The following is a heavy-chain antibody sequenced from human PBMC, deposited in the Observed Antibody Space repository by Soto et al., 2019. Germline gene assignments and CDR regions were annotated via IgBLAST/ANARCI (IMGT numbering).Heavy chain of an antibody. V-gene: IGHV3-30*03. D-gene: IGHD4-17*01. CDR2: ISYDGSNK. CDR3: ARESQDYCDYWESDY. Sequence: QVQLVESGGGVVQPGRSLRLSCAASGFTFSSYGMHWVRQAPGKGLEWVAVISYDGSNKYYADSVKGRFTISRDNHKNTLYMQMTSLRAEDTAVYSVARESQDYCDYWESDYWGQGTLVTVSS. J-gene: IGHJ4*02. CDR1: GFTFSSYG.